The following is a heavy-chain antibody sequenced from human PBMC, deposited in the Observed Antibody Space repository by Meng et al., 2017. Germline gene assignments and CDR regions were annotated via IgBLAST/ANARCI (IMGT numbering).Heavy chain of an antibody. D-gene: IGHD2-21*02. J-gene: IGHJ4*02. Sequence: VQHQQWGAGLLKPSETLPLTCSVYGGSFSGYYWSWIRQPPGKGLEWIGEINHSGSTNYNPSLKSRVTISVDTSKNQFSLKLSSVTAADTAVYYCARVGKVVTAPLTYWGQGTLVTVAS. CDR1: GGSFSGYY. CDR3: ARVGKVVTAPLTY. V-gene: IGHV4-34*01. CDR2: INHSGST.